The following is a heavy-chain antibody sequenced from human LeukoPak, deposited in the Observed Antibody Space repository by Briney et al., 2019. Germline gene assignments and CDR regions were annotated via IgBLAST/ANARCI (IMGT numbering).Heavy chain of an antibody. J-gene: IGHJ4*02. CDR3: ARARYSGSYFPT. D-gene: IGHD1-26*01. V-gene: IGHV4-59*01. CDR2: IYYSGST. CDR1: GGSISSYY. Sequence: SETLSLTCTVSGGSISSYYWSWIRQPPGKGLEWVGYIYYSGSTNYNPSLKSRVTISVDTSKNQFSLKLSSVTAADTAVYYCARARYSGSYFPTWGQGTLVTVSS.